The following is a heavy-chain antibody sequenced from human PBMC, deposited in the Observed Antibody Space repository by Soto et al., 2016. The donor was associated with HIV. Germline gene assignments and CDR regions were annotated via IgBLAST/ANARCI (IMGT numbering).Heavy chain of an antibody. J-gene: IGHJ4*02. D-gene: IGHD5-12*01. CDR2: INPSGGST. CDR3: ARRGGGAKIIL. V-gene: IGHV1-46*01. CDR1: GYTFTSYY. Sequence: QVQLVQSGAEVKKPGASVNVSCKASGYTFTSYYMHWVRQAPGQGLEWMGIINPSGGSTSYAQKFQGRVTMTRDTSTSTVYMELSSLRSEDTAVYYCARRGGGAKIILWGQGTLVTVSS.